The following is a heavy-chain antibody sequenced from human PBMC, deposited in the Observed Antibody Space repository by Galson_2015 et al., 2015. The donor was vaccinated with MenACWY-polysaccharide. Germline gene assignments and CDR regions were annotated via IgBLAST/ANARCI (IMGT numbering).Heavy chain of an antibody. CDR3: ARQGGSGRSHDY. V-gene: IGHV4-39*01. J-gene: IGHJ4*02. Sequence: ATLSLSCTVAGGSISSSSYCWGWIRQPPGKGLEWIGTIYYGGNTYYNPSLKSRFTISGDTSKNQISLKLTTVTAADTAVYYCARQGGSGRSHDYWGQGTLVTVSS. D-gene: IGHD5-12*01. CDR1: GGSISSSSYC. CDR2: IYYGGNT.